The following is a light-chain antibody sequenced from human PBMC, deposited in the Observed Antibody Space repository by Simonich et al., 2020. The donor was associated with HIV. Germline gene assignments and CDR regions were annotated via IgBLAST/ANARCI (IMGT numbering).Light chain of an antibody. Sequence: SYVLTQPPSVSVAPGKTASITCGGNNFGSTRFHWNQQRPGQAPVLVIYDDNDRPAGIPERFSGSKSGNTATLTMGRVEAGDEADYYCQVWDNSSDHVVFGGGTKLTVL. V-gene: IGLV3-21*04. CDR1: NFGSTR. CDR3: QVWDNSSDHVV. CDR2: DDN. J-gene: IGLJ2*01.